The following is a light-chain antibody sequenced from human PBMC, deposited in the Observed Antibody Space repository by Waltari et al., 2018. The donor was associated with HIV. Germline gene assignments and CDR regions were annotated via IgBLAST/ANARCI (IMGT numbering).Light chain of an antibody. J-gene: IGLJ3*02. Sequence: QSALTQPASVSGSPGQSITISCTGSSNDVGGYNYVSWYQQHPGKAHRLMFYDVSTRPSGVSHRFSGSKAGDTASLTSSGLQPEDEADYYCESYTSTSVWVFGGGTRLTVL. V-gene: IGLV2-14*03. CDR2: DVS. CDR3: ESYTSTSVWV. CDR1: SNDVGGYNY.